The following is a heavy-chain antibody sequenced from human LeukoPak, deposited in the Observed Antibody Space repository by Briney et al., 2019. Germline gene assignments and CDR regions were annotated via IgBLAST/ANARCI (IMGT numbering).Heavy chain of an antibody. D-gene: IGHD2-15*01. Sequence: PSETLSLTCTVSGGSVSTIDYYWGWIRQPPGKGLEWIGSVYYSGSTYYNAPLKSRVTISVDTSKNQFSLKLSSVTAADTAVYYCARGVVAAPQTFDYWGQGTLVAVSS. V-gene: IGHV4-39*07. J-gene: IGHJ4*02. CDR2: VYYSGST. CDR3: ARGVVAAPQTFDY. CDR1: GGSVSTIDYY.